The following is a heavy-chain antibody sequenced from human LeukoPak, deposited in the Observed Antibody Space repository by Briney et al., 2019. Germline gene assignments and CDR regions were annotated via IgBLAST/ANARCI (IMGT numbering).Heavy chain of an antibody. CDR3: SKGAVRYGMDV. CDR1: GGSISSGGYY. CDR2: IYYSGIT. J-gene: IGHJ6*02. V-gene: IGHV4-31*03. Sequence: TLSLTCTVSGGSISSGGYYWSWVRKHRGKGLERIEYIYYSGITYYNPSLTSRVTISVDTSKIQFSLKLSSVTAADTSVYYCSKGAVRYGMDVWGQGTTVTVSS.